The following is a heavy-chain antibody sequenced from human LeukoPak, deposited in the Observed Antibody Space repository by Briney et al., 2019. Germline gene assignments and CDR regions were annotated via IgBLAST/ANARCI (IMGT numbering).Heavy chain of an antibody. Sequence: ASVKVSCRASGYTYTNYGISWVRQAPGQGLEWMGWISGYNGHTNYAQKLQGRVTMTTDTSTSTAYMELRSLRSDDTAVYYCARDGIGSDYVRYFDYWGQGTLVTVSS. CDR1: GYTYTNYG. CDR3: ARDGIGSDYVRYFDY. J-gene: IGHJ4*02. V-gene: IGHV1-18*01. D-gene: IGHD3-10*02. CDR2: ISGYNGHT.